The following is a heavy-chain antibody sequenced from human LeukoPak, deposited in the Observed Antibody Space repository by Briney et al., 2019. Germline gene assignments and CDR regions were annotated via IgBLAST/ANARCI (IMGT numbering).Heavy chain of an antibody. J-gene: IGHJ4*02. V-gene: IGHV3-23*01. CDR2: ISGSGGST. D-gene: IGHD3-22*01. Sequence: GGSLRLSCAASGFTFSSYAMSWVRQAPGKGLEWVSAISGSGGSTYYADSVKGRFTISRDNSKNTLYLQMNSLRAEDTAVYYCAKDPYYYDSGGYYDYWGQGTLVTVSS. CDR3: AKDPYYYDSGGYYDY. CDR1: GFTFSSYA.